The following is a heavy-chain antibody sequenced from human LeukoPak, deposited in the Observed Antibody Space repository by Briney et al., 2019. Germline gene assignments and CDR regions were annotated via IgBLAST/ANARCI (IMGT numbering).Heavy chain of an antibody. CDR2: VNWNGDNT. V-gene: IGHV3-20*04. Sequence: GGSLRLSCAASGFTFDDYGMSWVRQAPGKGLEWVSGVNWNGDNTDYVDSVKGRLTISRDNAKNSLYLQMNSLRAEDTALYYCARGFDGNFDYWGQGTLVTVSP. D-gene: IGHD3-9*01. CDR1: GFTFDDYG. J-gene: IGHJ4*02. CDR3: ARGFDGNFDY.